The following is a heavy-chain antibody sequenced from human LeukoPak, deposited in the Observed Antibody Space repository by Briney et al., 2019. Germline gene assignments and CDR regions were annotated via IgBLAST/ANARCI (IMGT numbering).Heavy chain of an antibody. J-gene: IGHJ4*02. CDR2: IIPIFGTA. V-gene: IGHV1-69*13. D-gene: IGHD4-17*01. CDR1: GGTFSSYA. Sequence: GASVKVSCKASGGTFSSYAISWVRQAPGQGLEWMGGIIPIFGTANYAQKFQGRVTITADESTSTAYMELSGLRSEDTAVYYCARVGPYGDPREEGIWGQGTLVTVSS. CDR3: ARVGPYGDPREEGI.